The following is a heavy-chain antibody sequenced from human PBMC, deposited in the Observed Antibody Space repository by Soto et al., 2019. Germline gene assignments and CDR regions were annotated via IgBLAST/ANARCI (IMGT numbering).Heavy chain of an antibody. CDR1: GGTFSSYA. CDR2: IIPIFGTA. CDR3: AREEKMVGAPFNWFDP. D-gene: IGHD1-26*01. J-gene: IGHJ5*02. Sequence: QVQLVQSGAEVKKPGSSVKVSCKASGGTFSSYAISWVRQAPGQGLEWMGGIIPIFGTANYAQKFQGRVTITADKSTSTAYMELSSLGSDDTAVYYCAREEKMVGAPFNWFDPLGQGTLVTVSS. V-gene: IGHV1-69*06.